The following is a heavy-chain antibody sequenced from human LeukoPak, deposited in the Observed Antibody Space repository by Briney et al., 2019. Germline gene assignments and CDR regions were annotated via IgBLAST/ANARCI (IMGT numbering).Heavy chain of an antibody. D-gene: IGHD3-10*02. J-gene: IGHJ6*04. CDR2: ISSSGSTI. CDR3: AELGITMIGGV. Sequence: GGSLRLSCAASGFTFRSYAMNWVRQAPGKGLEWVSYISSSGSTIYYVDSVKGRFTISRDNAKNSLYLQMNSLRVEDMAVYYCAELGITMIGGVGGRGTTLTISS. CDR1: GFTFRSYA. V-gene: IGHV3-48*03.